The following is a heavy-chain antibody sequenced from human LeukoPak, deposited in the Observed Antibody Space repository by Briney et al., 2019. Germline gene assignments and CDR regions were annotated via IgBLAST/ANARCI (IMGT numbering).Heavy chain of an antibody. CDR1: GGSISSGDYY. D-gene: IGHD6-19*01. CDR3: ARVPTGYSSAWYSFDY. J-gene: IGHJ4*02. CDR2: IYSGGRT. V-gene: IGHV3-66*01. Sequence: ETLSLTCTVSGGSISSGDYYMSWVRQAPGKGLEWVSVIYSGGRTYYADSVKGRFTISRDNSENTLYLQMNSLRVEDTAVYYCARVPTGYSSAWYSFDYWGQGTLVTVSS.